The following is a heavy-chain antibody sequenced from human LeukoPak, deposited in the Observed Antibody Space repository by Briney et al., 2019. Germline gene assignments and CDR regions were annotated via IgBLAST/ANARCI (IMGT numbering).Heavy chain of an antibody. CDR2: INPSGGST. J-gene: IGHJ5*02. CDR3: AREIVVVPSAMGFDP. CDR1: GYSFTTYY. Sequence: DSVKVSCKASGYSFTTYYIHWVRQAPGQGLEWMGVINPSGGSTSFAQKFQARLTMTRDTSTSTVYMELSGLSSEDTAVYYCAREIVVVPSAMGFDPWGQGTLVTVSS. V-gene: IGHV1-46*01. D-gene: IGHD2-2*01.